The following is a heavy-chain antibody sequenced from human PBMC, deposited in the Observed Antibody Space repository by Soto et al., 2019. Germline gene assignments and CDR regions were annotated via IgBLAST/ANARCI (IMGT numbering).Heavy chain of an antibody. Sequence: QVQLQQWGAGLLKPSETLSLTCAVYGGSFSGYYWSWIRQPPGKGLEWIGEINHSGSTNYNPSLKSRVTISVDTSKTQFSLKLSSVTAADPAVYYCARVIGRYYYGMDVWGQGTTVTVSS. CDR3: ARVIGRYYYGMDV. CDR2: INHSGST. CDR1: GGSFSGYY. J-gene: IGHJ6*02. V-gene: IGHV4-34*01.